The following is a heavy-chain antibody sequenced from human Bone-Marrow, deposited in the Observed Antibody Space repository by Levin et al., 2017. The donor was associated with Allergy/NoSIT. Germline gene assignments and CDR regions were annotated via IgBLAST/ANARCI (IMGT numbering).Heavy chain of an antibody. CDR2: INQDGSEK. Sequence: GASVKVSCAASGFTFSFFRMNWVRQAPGKGLEWVARINQDGSEKYYVDSVKGRFTISRDNARNSLYLQMNSLSAEDTAAYYCARGTAGFDLWGQGTLVTVSS. CDR1: GFTFSFFR. V-gene: IGHV3-7*01. J-gene: IGHJ5*02. CDR3: ARGTAGFDL.